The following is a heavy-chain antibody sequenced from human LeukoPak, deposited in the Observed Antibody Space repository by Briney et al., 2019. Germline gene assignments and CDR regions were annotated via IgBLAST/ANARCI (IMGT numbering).Heavy chain of an antibody. Sequence: PGGSLRLSCAASGSSFSRNTFNWVRQAPGKGLEWVSAISGSGGSTYYADSVKGRFTISRDNSKNTLYLQMNSLRAEDTAVYYCAKDTKGYYYDSSGYLTFDYWGQGTLVTVSS. CDR3: AKDTKGYYYDSSGYLTFDY. CDR2: ISGSGGST. CDR1: GSSFSRNT. V-gene: IGHV3-23*01. J-gene: IGHJ4*02. D-gene: IGHD3-22*01.